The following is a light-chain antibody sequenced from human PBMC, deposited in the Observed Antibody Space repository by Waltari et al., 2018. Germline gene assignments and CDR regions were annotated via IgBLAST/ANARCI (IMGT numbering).Light chain of an antibody. CDR2: WAS. Sequence: DIVLTQSPDSLAVSLGERATINCKSSQSLLYSSVNKNCLAWYQEKAGQPPKLLIYWASTREPGVPDQFSGSGSGTDFTLTISSLQAEDVAVYYCQQYCSSPLTFGGGTKVEIK. CDR3: QQYCSSPLT. CDR1: QSLLYSSVNKNC. J-gene: IGKJ4*01. V-gene: IGKV4-1*01.